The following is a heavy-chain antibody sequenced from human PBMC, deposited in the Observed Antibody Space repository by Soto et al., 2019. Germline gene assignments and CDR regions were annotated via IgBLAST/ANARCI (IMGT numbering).Heavy chain of an antibody. CDR3: AKLGMATIQYYFDY. V-gene: IGHV3-30*02. Sequence: GGSLRLSCAASGFTFSLYGIHWVRQAPGKGLEWVAVIGHDGNEKHSADSVRGRFTISRDNSKSTLSLQMNSLRAEDTAVYYCAKLGMATIQYYFDYWGQGTLVTGSS. D-gene: IGHD5-12*01. CDR1: GFTFSLYG. CDR2: IGHDGNEK. J-gene: IGHJ4*02.